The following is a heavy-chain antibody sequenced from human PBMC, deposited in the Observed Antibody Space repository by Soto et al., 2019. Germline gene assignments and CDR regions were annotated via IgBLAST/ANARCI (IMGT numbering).Heavy chain of an antibody. Sequence: GASVKVSCKASGYTFTRYAITWVRQAPGQGVEWMGWISPYYDITNYAQKFQGRVTMTADKSTSTAYMDLSSLRSEDTAVYYCARDHIVVVTAIAGYYYYYGMDVWGQGTTVTAP. CDR1: GYTFTRYA. V-gene: IGHV1-18*01. J-gene: IGHJ6*02. CDR2: ISPYYDIT. D-gene: IGHD2-21*02. CDR3: ARDHIVVVTAIAGYYYYYGMDV.